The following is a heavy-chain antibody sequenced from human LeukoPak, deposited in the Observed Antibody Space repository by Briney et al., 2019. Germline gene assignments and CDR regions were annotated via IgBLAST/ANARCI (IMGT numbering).Heavy chain of an antibody. J-gene: IGHJ3*02. CDR1: GGTFSSYA. CDR2: IIPILDRT. CDR3: ARDWNCGADCFAFAI. D-gene: IGHD2-21*02. Sequence: ASVKVSCKVSGGTFSSYAFSWVRQAPGQGLEWMGGIIPILDRTIFAQKSQGRVTITADESTSTAYLELSSLRSEDTAVYYCARDWNCGADCFAFAIWGQGTMASVSS. V-gene: IGHV1-69*01.